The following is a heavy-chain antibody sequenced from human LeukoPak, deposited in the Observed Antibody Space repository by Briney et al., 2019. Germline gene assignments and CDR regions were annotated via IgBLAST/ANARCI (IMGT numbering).Heavy chain of an antibody. V-gene: IGHV4-34*01. CDR1: GGSFSGYY. CDR3: ARSSSGWYRGAFDI. J-gene: IGHJ3*02. Sequence: PSETLSHTCAVYGGSFSGYYWSWIRQPPGKGLEWIGEINHSGSTNYNPSLKSRVTISVDTSKNQFSLKLSSVTAADTAVYYCARSSSGWYRGAFDIWGQGTMVTVSS. CDR2: INHSGST. D-gene: IGHD6-19*01.